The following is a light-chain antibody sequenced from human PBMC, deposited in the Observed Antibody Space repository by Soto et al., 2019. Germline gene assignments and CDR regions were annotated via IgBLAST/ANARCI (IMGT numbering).Light chain of an antibody. CDR2: RDS. Sequence: SYELTQPLSVSVALGQTARITCGGTNIGSKNVHWYQQKPGQAPVLVIYRDSNRPSGIPERFSGSNSGNTATLTISRAQAGDEADYYGQVWDSSTAVFGGGTKVTVL. J-gene: IGLJ2*01. V-gene: IGLV3-9*01. CDR1: NIGSKN. CDR3: QVWDSSTAV.